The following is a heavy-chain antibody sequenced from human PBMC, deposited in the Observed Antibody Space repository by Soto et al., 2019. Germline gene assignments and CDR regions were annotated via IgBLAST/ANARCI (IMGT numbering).Heavy chain of an antibody. Sequence: PGGSLRLSCAASGLTFRNYGMHWVRQAPGKGLEWVAVIGYDGSNKYYADSVKGRFTISRDNSKDTLYLQMNSLRAEDTAVYYCVRDIDSYFDIWGQGTMVTVSS. D-gene: IGHD3-10*01. CDR2: IGYDGSNK. CDR1: GLTFRNYG. J-gene: IGHJ3*02. CDR3: VRDIDSYFDI. V-gene: IGHV3-33*01.